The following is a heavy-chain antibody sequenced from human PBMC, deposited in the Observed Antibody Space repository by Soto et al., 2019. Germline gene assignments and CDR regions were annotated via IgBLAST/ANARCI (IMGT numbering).Heavy chain of an antibody. CDR1: GYTFIGYY. V-gene: IGHV1-2*02. Sequence: ASVKVSCKASGYTFIGYYMHWVRQAPGQGLEWMGWINPNSGGTNYAQKFQGRVIMTRDTSISTAYMELSRLRSDDTAVHYCARDPPYYYDSSGYYSWGQGTLVTVSS. D-gene: IGHD3-22*01. CDR3: ARDPPYYYDSSGYYS. CDR2: INPNSGGT. J-gene: IGHJ1*01.